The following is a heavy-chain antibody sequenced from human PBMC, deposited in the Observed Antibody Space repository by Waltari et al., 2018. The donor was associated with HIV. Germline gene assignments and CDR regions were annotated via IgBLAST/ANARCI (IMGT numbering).Heavy chain of an antibody. CDR2: INYSGST. V-gene: IGHV4-34*01. CDR1: GGSLSNYY. D-gene: IGHD3-22*01. J-gene: IGHJ4*02. CDR3: ARGRYYNGSPLPLDQ. Sequence: QVQLQPWGAGLLKASEPLSPTGAVSGGSLSNYYWSWNRKPPGKGLEWIGEINYSGSTNYNPSLKSRVTMSVDTSKKQLSLNLTSVTAADTAVYYCARGRYYNGSPLPLDQWSQGTLVTVSS.